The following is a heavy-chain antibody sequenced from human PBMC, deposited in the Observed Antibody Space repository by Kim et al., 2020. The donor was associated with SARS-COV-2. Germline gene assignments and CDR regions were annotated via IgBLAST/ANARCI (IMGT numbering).Heavy chain of an antibody. CDR2: IYYSGST. J-gene: IGHJ4*02. CDR3: ARRRRISRDFDY. CDR1: GGSISSSSYY. V-gene: IGHV4-39*01. Sequence: SETLSLTCTVSGGSISSSSYYWGWIRQPPGKGLEWIGSIYYSGSTYYNPSLKSRVTISVDTSKNQFSLKLSSVTAADTAVYYCARRRRISRDFDYWGQGTLVTVSS. D-gene: IGHD3-3*02.